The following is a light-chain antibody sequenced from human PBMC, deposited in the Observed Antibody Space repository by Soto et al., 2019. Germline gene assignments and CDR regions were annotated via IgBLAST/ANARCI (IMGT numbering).Light chain of an antibody. CDR2: GAS. J-gene: IGKJ1*01. CDR1: QSVSNAY. CDR3: QQYAASPRT. Sequence: EIVLTQSPGTLSLSPRERATLSCRASQSVSNAYLAWYQHKVGQSPRLLIYGASNRAPGIPDRFSGSGSGTDFTLTISRLEPEDFAVYYCQQYAASPRTFGQGTQAEVK. V-gene: IGKV3-20*01.